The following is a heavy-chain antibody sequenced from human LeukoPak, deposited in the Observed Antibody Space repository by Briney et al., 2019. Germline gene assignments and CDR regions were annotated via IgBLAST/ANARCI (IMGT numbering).Heavy chain of an antibody. D-gene: IGHD7-27*01. CDR1: GYTFPSHY. V-gene: IGHV1-46*01. J-gene: IGHJ4*02. CDR3: ARALGNSTGDY. CDR2: INPSGDRT. Sequence: ASVKVSCKTSGYTFPSHYMHWVRQAPGQGLEWMGAINPSGDRTNYAQNFQGRVTMTRDTSTSTLYMELSGLRSEDTAVYYCARALGNSTGDYWGQGTLVTVSS.